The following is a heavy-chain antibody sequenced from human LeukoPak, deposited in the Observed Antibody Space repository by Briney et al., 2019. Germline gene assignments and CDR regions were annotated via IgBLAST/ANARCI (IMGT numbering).Heavy chain of an antibody. Sequence: GGSLRLSCAASGFTFSSYGMHWVRQAPGKGLEWVANIKQDGSEKYYVDSVKGRFTISRDNAKNSLYLQMNSLRAEDTAVYYCARGRGDAFDIWGQGTMVTVSS. CDR3: ARGRGDAFDI. CDR2: IKQDGSEK. V-gene: IGHV3-7*01. D-gene: IGHD5-12*01. J-gene: IGHJ3*02. CDR1: GFTFSSYG.